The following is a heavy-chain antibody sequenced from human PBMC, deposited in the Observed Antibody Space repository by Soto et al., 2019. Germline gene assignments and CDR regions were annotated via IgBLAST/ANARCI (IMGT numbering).Heavy chain of an antibody. Sequence: QVQLQESGPGLVKPSETLSLTCTVSGGSISSYYWSWIRQPPGKGLEWIGYIYYSGSTNYNPPLKSRVTISVDTSKNQFSLKLSSVTAADTAVYYCARRWGGRHAFDIWGQGTMVTVSS. CDR1: GGSISSYY. CDR2: IYYSGST. D-gene: IGHD7-27*01. J-gene: IGHJ3*02. CDR3: ARRWGGRHAFDI. V-gene: IGHV4-59*08.